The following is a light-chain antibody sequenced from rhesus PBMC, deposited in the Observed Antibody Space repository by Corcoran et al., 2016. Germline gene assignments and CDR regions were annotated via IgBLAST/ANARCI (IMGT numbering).Light chain of an antibody. CDR1: QSVGTY. V-gene: IGKV3-24*04. CDR3: QRSNYLFT. CDR2: GAS. J-gene: IGKJ3*01. Sequence: VVTQSPATLSLSPGERATLSCRASQSVGTYLAWYHQNPGLAPRLLIYGASNRATGIPDRFSGSGAGTELTLTITSMEAEDVGVYYCQRSNYLFTFGPGTKLDS.